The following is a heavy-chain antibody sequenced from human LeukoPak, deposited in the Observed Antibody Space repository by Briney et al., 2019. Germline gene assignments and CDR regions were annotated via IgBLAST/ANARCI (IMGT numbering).Heavy chain of an antibody. Sequence: SVKVSCKASGGTFSSYAISWVRQAPGQGLEWMGGIIPIFGTANYAQKFQGRVTITADESTSTACMELSSLRSEDTAVYYCARDMGDYYDSSGYYDSFDYWGQGTLVTVSS. J-gene: IGHJ4*02. CDR2: IIPIFGTA. D-gene: IGHD3-22*01. CDR3: ARDMGDYYDSSGYYDSFDY. CDR1: GGTFSSYA. V-gene: IGHV1-69*13.